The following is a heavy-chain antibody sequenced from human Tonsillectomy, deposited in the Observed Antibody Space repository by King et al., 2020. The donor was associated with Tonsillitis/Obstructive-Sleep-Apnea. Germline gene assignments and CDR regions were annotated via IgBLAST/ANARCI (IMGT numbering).Heavy chain of an antibody. CDR3: ARERSGRGSWGYTWFDP. J-gene: IGHJ5*02. CDR2: IAPIVDMA. CDR1: GGTFSNYA. D-gene: IGHD3-10*01. Sequence: VQLVQSGAGVKKPGSSVKVSCKASGGTFSNYAISWVRQAPGQGLEWMGRIAPIVDMAQYSQKFAQKFQGRVSIIADTSPGTAYMELSRLRSEESAVYYCARERSGRGSWGYTWFDPWGQGTLVTVSS. V-gene: IGHV1-69*04.